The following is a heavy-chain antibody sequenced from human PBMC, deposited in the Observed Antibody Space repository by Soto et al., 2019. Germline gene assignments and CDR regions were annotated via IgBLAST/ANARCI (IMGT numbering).Heavy chain of an antibody. CDR1: GYSFTSYW. D-gene: IGHD2-2*01. CDR3: ARSSRNQYQLLLCYYYYYGMDV. CDR2: IDPSDSYT. J-gene: IGHJ6*02. V-gene: IGHV5-10-1*01. Sequence: PGESLKISCKGSGYSFTSYWISWVRQMPVKGPERMGRIDPSDSYTNYSPSFQGHFTISADKSISTAYLQWSSLKASDTAMYYCARSSRNQYQLLLCYYYYYGMDVWGQGTTVTVSS.